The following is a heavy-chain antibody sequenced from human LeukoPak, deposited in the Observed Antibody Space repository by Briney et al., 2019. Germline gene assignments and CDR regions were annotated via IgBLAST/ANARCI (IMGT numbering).Heavy chain of an antibody. J-gene: IGHJ4*02. D-gene: IGHD6-13*01. CDR2: ISSSSSYT. CDR3: AKGHSTTPDDY. V-gene: IGHV3-11*05. CDR1: GFTFSDYY. Sequence: GGSLRLSCAASGFTFSDYYMSWIRQAPGKGLEWVSYISSSSSYTNYADSVKGRFTISRDNSKNTLYLQMNSLRAEDTAVYYCAKGHSTTPDDYWGQGTLVTVSS.